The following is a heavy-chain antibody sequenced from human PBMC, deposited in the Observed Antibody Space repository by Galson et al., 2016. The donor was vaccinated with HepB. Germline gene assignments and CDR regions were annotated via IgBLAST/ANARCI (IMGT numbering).Heavy chain of an antibody. Sequence: SVKVSCKASGYTFTSYYMHWVRQAPGQGLEWMGIINPSGRSTSYAQKLQGRITMTRDTSTSTVYMELSRLRSEDTDVYYCARDRFPSYDSSGYYNVLDYWGQGTLVTVSS. CDR3: ARDRFPSYDSSGYYNVLDY. CDR1: GYTFTSYY. D-gene: IGHD3-22*01. CDR2: INPSGRST. V-gene: IGHV1-46*04. J-gene: IGHJ4*02.